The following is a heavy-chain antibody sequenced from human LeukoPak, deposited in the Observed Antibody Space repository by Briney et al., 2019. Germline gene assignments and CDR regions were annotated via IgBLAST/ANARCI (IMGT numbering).Heavy chain of an antibody. CDR1: GFTFSSYS. J-gene: IGHJ4*02. D-gene: IGHD1-26*01. CDR2: ISSSSSYI. V-gene: IGHV3-21*01. Sequence: GGSLRLSCAASGFTFSSYSMNWVRQAPGKGLEWVSSISSSSSYIYYADSVKGRFTISRDNAKNSLYLQMNSLRAEVTAVYYCARDQLGNVYFDYWGQGTLVTVSS. CDR3: ARDQLGNVYFDY.